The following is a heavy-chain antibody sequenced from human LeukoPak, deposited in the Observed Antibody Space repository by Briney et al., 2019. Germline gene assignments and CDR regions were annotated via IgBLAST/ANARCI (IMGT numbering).Heavy chain of an antibody. CDR3: ANGDGGSYYMGGY. D-gene: IGHD1-26*01. Sequence: GGSLRLSCAASGFTFSSYGMHWVRQAPGKGLEWVAVISYDGSNKYYADSVKGRFTISRDNSKNTLYLQMNSLRAEDTAVYYCANGDGGSYYMGGYWGQGTLVTVSS. CDR1: GFTFSSYG. CDR2: ISYDGSNK. J-gene: IGHJ4*02. V-gene: IGHV3-30*18.